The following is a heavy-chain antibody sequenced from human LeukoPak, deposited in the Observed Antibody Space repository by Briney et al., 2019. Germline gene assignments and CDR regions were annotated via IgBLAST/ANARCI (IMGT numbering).Heavy chain of an antibody. J-gene: IGHJ6*02. Sequence: PSETLSLTCTVSGASISNFYWSWIRQPPGKGLEWIGYIHNSGSTNYNPSLKSRVAISLDTSKNQFSLKLTSVTAADTAVYYCARDANYDFWSGSQIYGMDVWGQGTTVTVSS. V-gene: IGHV4-59*01. CDR3: ARDANYDFWSGSQIYGMDV. CDR2: IHNSGST. CDR1: GASISNFY. D-gene: IGHD3-3*01.